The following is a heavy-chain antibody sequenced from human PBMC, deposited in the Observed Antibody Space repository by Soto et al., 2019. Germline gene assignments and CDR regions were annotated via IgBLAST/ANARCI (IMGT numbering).Heavy chain of an antibody. Sequence: SETLSLTCTVSGASISSYYWNWIRQPPGKGLEWIGYIYHTGSTNNNPSLKSRVTMSIDTSRNQFSLKLTSVTAADTAVYYCARWRSGYFDYWGQGTLVTVS. D-gene: IGHD3-3*01. J-gene: IGHJ4*02. V-gene: IGHV4-59*01. CDR1: GASISSYY. CDR3: ARWRSGYFDY. CDR2: IYHTGST.